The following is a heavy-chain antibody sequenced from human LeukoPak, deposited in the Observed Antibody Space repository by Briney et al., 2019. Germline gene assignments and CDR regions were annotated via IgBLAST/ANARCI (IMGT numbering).Heavy chain of an antibody. CDR2: IRSKAYGGTT. J-gene: IGHJ4*02. CDR1: GFTFDDYA. CDR3: TRGRRATHDY. Sequence: GGSLRLPCAASGFTFDDYAMHWVRQAPGKGLEWVGFIRSKAYGGTTEYAASVKGRFTISRDDSKSIAYLQMNSLKTEDTAVYYCTRGRRATHDYWGQGTLVTVSS. D-gene: IGHD1-26*01. V-gene: IGHV3-49*04.